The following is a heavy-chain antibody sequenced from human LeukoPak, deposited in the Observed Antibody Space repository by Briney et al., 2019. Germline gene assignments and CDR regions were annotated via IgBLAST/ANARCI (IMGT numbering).Heavy chain of an antibody. CDR1: GFTFSSYS. V-gene: IGHV3-48*02. Sequence: GGSLRLSCAASGFTFSSYSMNWVRPAPGKGLEWVSYISSDSTTIYYADSVKGRFTISRDNAKNSLYLQMNSLRDEDTAVYYCGRGRAYWGQGTLVSVSS. CDR3: GRGRAY. CDR2: ISSDSTTI. J-gene: IGHJ4*02.